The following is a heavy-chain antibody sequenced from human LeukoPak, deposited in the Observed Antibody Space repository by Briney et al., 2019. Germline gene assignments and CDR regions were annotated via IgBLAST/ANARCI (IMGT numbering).Heavy chain of an antibody. Sequence: PSETLSLTCAVYGGSFSGYYWSWIRQPPGKGLEWIGEINHSGSTNYNPSLKGRVTISVDTSKNQFSLKLSSVTAADTAVYYCARDGYNYYYYYGMDVWGQGTTVTVSS. CDR2: INHSGST. V-gene: IGHV4-34*01. D-gene: IGHD5-24*01. CDR3: ARDGYNYYYYYGMDV. CDR1: GGSFSGYY. J-gene: IGHJ6*02.